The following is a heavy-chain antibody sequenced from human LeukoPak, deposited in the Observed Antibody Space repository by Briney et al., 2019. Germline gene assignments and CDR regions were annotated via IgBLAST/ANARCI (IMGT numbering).Heavy chain of an antibody. CDR3: ARGADY. J-gene: IGHJ4*02. CDR1: GGSISSSNW. Sequence: SETLSLTCAVSGGSISSSNWWSWVRQPPGKGLEWIGYIYYSGITYYNPSLRSRVSISVDTSKNQFSLKLSSVTAADTAVYFCARGADYWGQGTLVTVSS. CDR2: IYYSGIT. V-gene: IGHV4-30-4*01.